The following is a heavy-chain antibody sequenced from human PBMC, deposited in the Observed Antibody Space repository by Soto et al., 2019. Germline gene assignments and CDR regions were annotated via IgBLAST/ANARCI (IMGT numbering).Heavy chain of an antibody. Sequence: PGGSLRPSWAASGFTFSSYGIHWVSQAPSKGLEWEAVISYDGSNKYYADSVKGRFTISRDNSTKTQYLQMTSLRAEYTDVYYGANVLVDGTSTSCSRNCFDYWGQGTLVTVSS. J-gene: IGHJ4*02. V-gene: IGHV3-30*18. CDR3: ANVLVDGTSTSCSRNCFDY. CDR2: ISYDGSNK. D-gene: IGHD2-2*01. CDR1: GFTFSSYG.